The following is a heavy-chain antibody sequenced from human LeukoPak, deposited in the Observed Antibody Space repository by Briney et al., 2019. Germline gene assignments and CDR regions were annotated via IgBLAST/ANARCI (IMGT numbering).Heavy chain of an antibody. CDR2: IKRETDGGTT. V-gene: IGHV3-15*01. J-gene: IGHJ3*02. Sequence: PGGSLRLSCAASEITLSNAWMDWVRQAPGKGLEWVGRIKRETDGGTTDYAAPVKGRFTILRDNAKNTLYLQMNSLETDDAGVYYCTTEHCHSSGWYGALDMWGQEKTLTVSS. CDR3: TTEHCHSSGWYGALDM. CDR1: EITLSNAW. D-gene: IGHD6-19*01.